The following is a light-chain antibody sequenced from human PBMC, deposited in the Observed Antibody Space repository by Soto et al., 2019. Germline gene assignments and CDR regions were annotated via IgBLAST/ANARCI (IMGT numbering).Light chain of an antibody. CDR3: QQYYNAGST. CDR1: QSVSNN. Sequence: IVMTQSPATLSVSPGGRASLSCRASQSVSNNLAWYQQKPGQAPRLLIYGASTRAAGIPGRFSGSGSGTEFTLIISSLQSDYFAVYYCQQYYNAGSTFGQGTKVEI. V-gene: IGKV3-15*01. J-gene: IGKJ1*01. CDR2: GAS.